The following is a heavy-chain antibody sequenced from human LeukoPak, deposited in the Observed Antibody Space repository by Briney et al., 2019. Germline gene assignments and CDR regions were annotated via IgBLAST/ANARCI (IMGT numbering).Heavy chain of an antibody. V-gene: IGHV1-2*02. J-gene: IGHJ5*02. D-gene: IGHD3-22*01. CDR1: GYTFTGCY. CDR2: INPNSGGT. CDR3: AGDSSGYLFNWFDP. Sequence: ASVKVSCKASGYTFTGCYMHWVRQAPGQGLEWMGWINPNSGGTNYAQKFQGRVTMTRDTSISTAYMELSRLRSDDTAVYYCAGDSSGYLFNWFDPWGQGTLVTVSS.